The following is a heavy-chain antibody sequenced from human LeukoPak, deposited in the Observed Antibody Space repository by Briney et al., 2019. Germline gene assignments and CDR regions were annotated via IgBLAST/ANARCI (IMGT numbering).Heavy chain of an antibody. J-gene: IGHJ4*02. D-gene: IGHD2-21*02. CDR1: GFTFSSYA. CDR2: ISGNGGST. CDR3: AKVIHGGNSGDY. V-gene: IGHV3-23*01. Sequence: PGGSLRLSCAASGFTFSSYAMSWVRQAPGKGLEWVSAISGNGGSTYYADSVKGRFTISRDNSKNTLYLQMNSLRAEDTAVYYCAKVIHGGNSGDYWGQGTLVTVSS.